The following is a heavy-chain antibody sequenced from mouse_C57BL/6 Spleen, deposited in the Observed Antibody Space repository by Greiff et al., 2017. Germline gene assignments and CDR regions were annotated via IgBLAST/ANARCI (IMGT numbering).Heavy chain of an antibody. J-gene: IGHJ3*01. D-gene: IGHD2-4*01. CDR2: INPNNGGT. Sequence: SGPELVKPGASVKMSCKASGYTFTDYNMHWVKQSHGKSLEWIGYINPNNGGTSYNQKFKGKATLTVNKSSSTAYMELRSLTSEDSAVYYCARSWYYDYDVGFAYWGQGTLVTVSA. CDR3: ARSWYYDYDVGFAY. CDR1: GYTFTDYN. V-gene: IGHV1-22*01.